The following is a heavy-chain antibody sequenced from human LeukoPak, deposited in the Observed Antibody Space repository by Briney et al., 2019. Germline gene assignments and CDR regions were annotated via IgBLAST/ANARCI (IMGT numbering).Heavy chain of an antibody. J-gene: IGHJ3*02. V-gene: IGHV4-39*07. CDR3: ARRPMWRYAFDI. CDR2: INHSGST. Sequence: SETLSLTCTVSGGSISSSSYYWSWIRQPPGKGLEWIGEINHSGSTNYNPSLKSRATISVDTSKNQFSLKLSSVTAADTAVYYCARRPMWRYAFDIWGQGTMVTVSS. CDR1: GGSISSSSYY. D-gene: IGHD2-21*01.